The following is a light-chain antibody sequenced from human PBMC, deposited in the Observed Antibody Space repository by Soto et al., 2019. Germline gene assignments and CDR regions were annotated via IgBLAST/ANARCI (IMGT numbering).Light chain of an antibody. CDR2: EVS. CDR3: SSYTSSSNPV. CDR1: SSDVGGYNY. Sequence: QSALTQPASVSGSPGQSITISCTGTSSDVGGYNYVSWYQQHPGKSPKLMIYEVSNRPSGVSNRFSGSKSGNTASLTISGLQAEDEADYYCSSYTSSSNPVSGGGTKLTVL. J-gene: IGLJ3*02. V-gene: IGLV2-14*01.